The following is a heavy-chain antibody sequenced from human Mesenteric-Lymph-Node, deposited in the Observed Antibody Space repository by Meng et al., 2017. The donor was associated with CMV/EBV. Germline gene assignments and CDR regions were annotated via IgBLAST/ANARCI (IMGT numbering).Heavy chain of an antibody. CDR1: GDSVTSDTYS. J-gene: IGHJ4*02. V-gene: IGHV4-61*03. Sequence: ESLKISCSVSGDSVTSDTYSWSWIRQPPGKGLECIGYISSRGTTNYNPSLQSRVTISIDTSNNHFSLKLISVTAADTAVYYCARVSLMYYSFWSGSYRREQRISSFDYWGQGTLVTVSS. D-gene: IGHD3-3*01. CDR3: ARVSLMYYSFWSGSYRREQRISSFDY. CDR2: ISSRGTT.